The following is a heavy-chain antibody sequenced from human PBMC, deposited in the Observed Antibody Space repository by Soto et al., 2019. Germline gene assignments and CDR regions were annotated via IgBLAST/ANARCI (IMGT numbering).Heavy chain of an antibody. V-gene: IGHV2-5*02. D-gene: IGHD1-1*01. CDR2: IYWDDDR. CDR1: GFSLSTLGAG. J-gene: IGHJ3*01. Sequence: QITLKESGPTLVKPTQVLTLTCSFSGFSLSTLGAGVGWVRQPPGKALEWLALIYWDDDRQYSPSLKTRLTITKDTSKSQVVLTLTNMDPVDTGTYFCAHTQLTTGANAVDVWGQGTIVTVSS. CDR3: AHTQLTTGANAVDV.